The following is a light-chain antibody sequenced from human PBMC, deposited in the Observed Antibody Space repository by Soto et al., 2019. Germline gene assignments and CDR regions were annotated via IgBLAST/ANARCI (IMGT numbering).Light chain of an antibody. Sequence: DIPLTQSPSFLSASVGDRVTITCRASQGINSGYLAWYQQKPWTAPKLLIYATSTLQSGVSSRFSGSGSGTEFTLTISSLQPEDFATYYCQQLITYPITFGGGTKVEIK. CDR2: ATS. CDR3: QQLITYPIT. J-gene: IGKJ4*01. V-gene: IGKV1-9*01. CDR1: QGINSGY.